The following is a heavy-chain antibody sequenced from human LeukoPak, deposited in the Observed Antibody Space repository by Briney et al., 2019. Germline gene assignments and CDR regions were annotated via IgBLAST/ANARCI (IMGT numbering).Heavy chain of an antibody. CDR2: IRSKAYGGTT. CDR1: GFTFGDYA. V-gene: IGHV3-49*03. J-gene: IGHJ4*02. Sequence: PGGSLRLSCTASGFTFGDYAMSWFRQAPGKGLEWVGFIRSKAYGGTTEYAASVKGRFTISRDDSKSIAYLQMNSLKTEDTAVYYCTTGYYYDSSGYYPGGIDYWGQGTLVTVSS. D-gene: IGHD3-22*01. CDR3: TTGYYYDSSGYYPGGIDY.